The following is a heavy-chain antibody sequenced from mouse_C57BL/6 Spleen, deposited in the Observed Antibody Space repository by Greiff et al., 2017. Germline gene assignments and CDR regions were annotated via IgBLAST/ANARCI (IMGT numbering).Heavy chain of an antibody. J-gene: IGHJ4*01. CDR1: GYTFTSYW. Sequence: VQLQQPGAELVMPGASVKLSCKASGYTFTSYWMHWVKQRPGQGLEWIGEIDPSDSYTNYNQKFKGKSTLTVDKSSSTAYMQLSSLTSEDSAVYYCARSFYYAMDYWGQGTSDTVSS. CDR3: ARSFYYAMDY. V-gene: IGHV1-69*01. CDR2: IDPSDSYT.